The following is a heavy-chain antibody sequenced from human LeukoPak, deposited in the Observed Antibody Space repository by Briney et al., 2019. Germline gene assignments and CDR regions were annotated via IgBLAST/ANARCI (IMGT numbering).Heavy chain of an antibody. CDR1: GGTFSSYA. V-gene: IGHV1-69*05. CDR2: IIPIFGTA. Sequence: SVKVSCKASGGTFSSYAISWVRQAPGQGLEWMGGIIPIFGTANYAQKFQGRVTITTDESTSTAYMELSSLRSEDTAVYYCARLSPYCSSTSCYLDYWGQGTLVTVSS. J-gene: IGHJ4*02. D-gene: IGHD2-2*01. CDR3: ARLSPYCSSTSCYLDY.